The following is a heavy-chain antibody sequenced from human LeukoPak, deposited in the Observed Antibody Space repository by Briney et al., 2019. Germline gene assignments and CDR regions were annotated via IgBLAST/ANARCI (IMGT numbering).Heavy chain of an antibody. CDR1: GFTFSSYA. D-gene: IGHD2-2*02. CDR2: IRYDGSNK. Sequence: GGSLRLSCAASGFTFSSYAMSWVRQAPGKGLEWVAFIRYDGSNKYYADSVKGRFTISRDNSKNTLYLQMNSLRAEDTAVYYCAKDLRGYCSSTSCYTADYWGQGTLVTVSS. V-gene: IGHV3-30*02. CDR3: AKDLRGYCSSTSCYTADY. J-gene: IGHJ4*02.